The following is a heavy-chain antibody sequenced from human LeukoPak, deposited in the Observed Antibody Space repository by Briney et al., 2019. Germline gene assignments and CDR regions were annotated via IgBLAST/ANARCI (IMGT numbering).Heavy chain of an antibody. CDR3: AGSDSSGYYSPFDY. D-gene: IGHD3-22*01. V-gene: IGHV3-74*01. CDR1: GFTFSSYW. CDR2: INSDGSST. Sequence: GGSLRLSCAASGFTFSSYWMHWVRQAPGKGLVWVSRINSDGSSTSYADSVKGRFTISRDNVKNTLYLQMNSLRAEDTAVYYCAGSDSSGYYSPFDYWGQGTLVTVSS. J-gene: IGHJ4*02.